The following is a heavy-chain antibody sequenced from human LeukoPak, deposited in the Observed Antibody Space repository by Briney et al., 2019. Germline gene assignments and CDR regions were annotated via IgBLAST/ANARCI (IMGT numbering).Heavy chain of an antibody. Sequence: GASVKVSCKASGYTFTGYYMHWVRQAPGQGLEWMGWINPNSGGTNYAQKFQGWVTMTRDTSISTAYMELSRLRSDDTAVYYCARGYCSGGSCYSDYYGMDVWGQGTTVTVSS. D-gene: IGHD2-15*01. CDR1: GYTFTGYY. CDR2: INPNSGGT. J-gene: IGHJ6*02. V-gene: IGHV1-2*04. CDR3: ARGYCSGGSCYSDYYGMDV.